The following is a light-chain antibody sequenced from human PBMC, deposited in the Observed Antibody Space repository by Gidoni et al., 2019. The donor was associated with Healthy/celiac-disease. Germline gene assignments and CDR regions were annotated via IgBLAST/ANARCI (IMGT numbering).Light chain of an antibody. CDR1: KLGDTY. CDR3: QAWDISTLYV. J-gene: IGLJ1*01. V-gene: IGLV3-1*01. Sequence: SYELTQPPSVSVCPGQTASITCSGDKLGDTYACWYQQKPGQSPVLVIYQDSKRPSGIPERVSGSNSGNTATLTISGTQAMDEADYYCQAWDISTLYVFGTGTKVTVL. CDR2: QDS.